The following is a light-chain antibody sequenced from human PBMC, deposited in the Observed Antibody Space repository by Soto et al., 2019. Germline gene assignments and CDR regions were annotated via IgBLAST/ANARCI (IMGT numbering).Light chain of an antibody. CDR2: GTS. Sequence: IVLTQSPATLSLSPGEGAALSCRASQSVSRYLAWYQQKPGQSPMLHIYGTSNRATGIPARFSGSGSGPDFTLTISSLEAEDFALYYCHQRRTWPLTFGGGTKVEIK. CDR3: HQRRTWPLT. V-gene: IGKV3-11*01. CDR1: QSVSRY. J-gene: IGKJ4*01.